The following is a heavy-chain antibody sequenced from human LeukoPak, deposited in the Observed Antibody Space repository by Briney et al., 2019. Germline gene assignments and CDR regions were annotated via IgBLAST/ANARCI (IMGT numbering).Heavy chain of an antibody. V-gene: IGHV4-39*02. CDR1: GGSISSISYY. J-gene: IGHJ5*02. D-gene: IGHD6-13*01. CDR2: IYYSGST. Sequence: SETLSLTCTVSGGSISSISYYWGCIRQPPGKGLEWIGSIYYSGSTYYNPSLKSRVTISVDTSKNQFSLKLSSVTAADTAVYYCAREAVAAAHTSYNWFDPWGQGTLVTVSS. CDR3: AREAVAAAHTSYNWFDP.